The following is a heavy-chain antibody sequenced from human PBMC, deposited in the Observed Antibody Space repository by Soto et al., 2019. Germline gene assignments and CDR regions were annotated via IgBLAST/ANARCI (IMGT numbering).Heavy chain of an antibody. D-gene: IGHD3-22*01. CDR3: ARALADSSGYNHWFDP. J-gene: IGHJ5*02. CDR2: IYYSGST. V-gene: IGHV4-31*03. Sequence: SETLSLTCTVSGGSISSGGFYWSWIRQHPGKGLEWIGYIYYSGSTYYNPSLKSRVTISVDTSKNQFSLKLSSVTAADTAVYYCARALADSSGYNHWFDPWGQGTLVTVSS. CDR1: GGSISSGGFY.